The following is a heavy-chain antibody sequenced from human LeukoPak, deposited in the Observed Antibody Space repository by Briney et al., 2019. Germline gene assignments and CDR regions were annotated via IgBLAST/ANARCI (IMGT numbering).Heavy chain of an antibody. Sequence: SETLSLTCTVSGGSISSSSYYWGWIRQPPGKGLEWIGRIYYSGSTYYNPSLKSRVTISVDTSKNQFSLKLSSVTAADTAVYYCARVWKAAALKRNYYYYYYMDVWGKGTTVTVSS. CDR3: ARVWKAAALKRNYYYYYYMDV. V-gene: IGHV4-39*07. J-gene: IGHJ6*03. CDR2: IYYSGST. CDR1: GGSISSSSYY. D-gene: IGHD2-2*01.